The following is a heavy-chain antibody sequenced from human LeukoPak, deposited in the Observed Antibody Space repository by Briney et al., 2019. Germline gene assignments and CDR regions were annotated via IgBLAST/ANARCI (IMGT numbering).Heavy chain of an antibody. CDR3: ARDSKAAGTHNWFDP. CDR1: GGSISNYY. J-gene: IGHJ5*02. D-gene: IGHD6-13*01. CDR2: IYTSGST. Sequence: SETLSLTCTVSGGSISNYYWSWIRQPAGKGLEWIGRIYTSGSTDYNPSLKSRVTISVDTSKNQFSLKLSSVTAADTAVYYCARDSKAAGTHNWFDPWGQGTLVTVSS. V-gene: IGHV4-4*07.